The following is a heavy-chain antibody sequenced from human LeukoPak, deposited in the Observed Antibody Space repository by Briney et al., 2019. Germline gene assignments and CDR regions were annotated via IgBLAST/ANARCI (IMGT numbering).Heavy chain of an antibody. V-gene: IGHV1-18*01. CDR2: ISAYNGDT. D-gene: IGHD3-22*01. J-gene: IGHJ4*02. CDR1: GYTFTNYG. Sequence: ASVKVSCKASGYTFTNYGISWVRQAPGQGLEWMGWISAYNGDTKYSQKLQGRVTMTTDSSTSTAYMELRSLTSDDAAVYYCARDLSNTSGFKVVVDYWGQGTLVTVSS. CDR3: ARDLSNTSGFKVVVDY.